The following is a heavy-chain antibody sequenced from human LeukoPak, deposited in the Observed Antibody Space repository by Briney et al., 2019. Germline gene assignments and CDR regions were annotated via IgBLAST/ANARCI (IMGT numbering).Heavy chain of an antibody. Sequence: SETLSLTCTVSGGSISSSSYYWGWIRQPPGKGLEWIGSIYYSGSTYYNPSLKSRVTISVDTSKNQFSLKLSSVTAADTAVYYCARYSSGRYSYYFDYWGQGTLVTVSS. V-gene: IGHV4-39*01. CDR2: IYYSGST. J-gene: IGHJ4*02. D-gene: IGHD6-19*01. CDR1: GGSISSSSYY. CDR3: ARYSSGRYSYYFDY.